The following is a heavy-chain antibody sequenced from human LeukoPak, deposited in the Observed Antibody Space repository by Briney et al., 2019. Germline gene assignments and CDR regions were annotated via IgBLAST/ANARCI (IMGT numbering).Heavy chain of an antibody. CDR1: GGSISGFY. V-gene: IGHV4-59*01. J-gene: IGHJ6*03. CDR2: ISNVGRSGST. CDR3: ARVPRSYYYYYSMDV. Sequence: SETLSLTCTVSGGSISGFYLSWIRQPPGERLEWIGYISNVGRSGSTNYNPSLKSRVTMSAATSPNQFSLKLSSVTAADTAVYYCARVPRSYYYYYSMDVWGKGTTVTVSS.